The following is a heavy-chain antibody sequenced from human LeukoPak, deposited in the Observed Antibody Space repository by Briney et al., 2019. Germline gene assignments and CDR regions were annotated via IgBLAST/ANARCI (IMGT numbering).Heavy chain of an antibody. CDR2: ISRNGIYI. CDR3: ARDGLPATVANWFDP. V-gene: IGHV3-21*01. J-gene: IGHJ5*02. D-gene: IGHD2-15*01. Sequence: GGSLRLSCAASGFTFNNYTMNWVRQAAGKGLEWVSSISRNGIYIKYVDSVKGRFTVSRDNAKNSLYLQMNSLRAEDTAVYYCARDGLPATVANWFDPWGQGTLVTVSS. CDR1: GFTFNNYT.